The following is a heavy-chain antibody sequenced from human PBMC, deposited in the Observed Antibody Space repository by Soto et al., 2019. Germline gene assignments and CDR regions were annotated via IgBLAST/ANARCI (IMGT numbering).Heavy chain of an antibody. J-gene: IGHJ4*02. Sequence: PGGSLRLSCAASGFTFSTYAMSWVRQAPGKGLEWVSTITTSGGNTYYADSVQGRFTISRDNAKNTLYLQMNSLRAEDTALYYCAKDAALWGYNGSADYWGQGTLVTVSS. CDR2: ITTSGGNT. CDR3: AKDAALWGYNGSADY. V-gene: IGHV3-23*01. CDR1: GFTFSTYA. D-gene: IGHD1-1*01.